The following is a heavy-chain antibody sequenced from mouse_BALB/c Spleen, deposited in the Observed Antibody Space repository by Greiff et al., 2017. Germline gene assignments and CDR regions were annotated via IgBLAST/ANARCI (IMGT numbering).Heavy chain of an antibody. CDR3: ARGYYGSSHFDY. CDR2: ISSGSSTI. CDR1: GFTFSSFG. D-gene: IGHD1-1*01. J-gene: IGHJ2*01. Sequence: DVKLVESGGGLVQPGGSRKLSCAASGFTFSSFGMHWVRQAPEKGLEWVAYISSGSSTIYYADTVKGRFTISRDNPKNTLFLQMTSLRSEDTAMYYYARGYYGSSHFDYWGQGTTLTVSS. V-gene: IGHV5-17*02.